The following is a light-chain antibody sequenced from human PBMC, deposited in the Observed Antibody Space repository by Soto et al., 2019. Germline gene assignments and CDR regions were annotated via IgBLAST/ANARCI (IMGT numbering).Light chain of an antibody. CDR2: GAS. V-gene: IGKV3-20*01. Sequence: IVLTQSPGTLSLSPGERATLSCRASQSVSSSYLAWYQQKPGQAPRLLIYGASSRATGIPDRGSGSGSGTDFTLTISRLEPEDFAVYYCQQYGSSTETFGQGTKVDI. CDR1: QSVSSSY. CDR3: QQYGSSTET. J-gene: IGKJ1*01.